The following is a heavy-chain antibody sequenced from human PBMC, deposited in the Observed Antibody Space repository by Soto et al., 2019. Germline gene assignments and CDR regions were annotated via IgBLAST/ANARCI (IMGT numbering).Heavy chain of an antibody. CDR1: GGSFSGYY. CDR2: INHSGST. J-gene: IGHJ4*02. Sequence: QVQLLQWGAGLLKPSETLSLSCAVYGGSFSGYYWSWIRQPPGKGLEWIGEINHSGSTNYNPSLKRRATLSVDTSRNEFSLKLSSVTAADTAVYYCARALGYTSGHPPIDYWGQGTLVTVSS. D-gene: IGHD5-18*01. V-gene: IGHV4-34*01. CDR3: ARALGYTSGHPPIDY.